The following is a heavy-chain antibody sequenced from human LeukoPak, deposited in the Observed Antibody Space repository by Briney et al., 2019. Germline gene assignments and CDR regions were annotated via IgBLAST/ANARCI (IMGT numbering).Heavy chain of an antibody. J-gene: IGHJ4*02. CDR3: AKELDTMFFDY. V-gene: IGHV3-43*01. CDR2: AGWAGGTT. CDR1: GFNFDRYT. Sequence: SGGSLRFSCATSGFNFDRYTIHWVRQAPGKGLEWVSLAGWAGGTTYYSDSVRGRFTISRDSGKNSVYLQMNSLTTDDTAFYFCAKELDTMFFDYWGQGALVTVSS. D-gene: IGHD5-18*01.